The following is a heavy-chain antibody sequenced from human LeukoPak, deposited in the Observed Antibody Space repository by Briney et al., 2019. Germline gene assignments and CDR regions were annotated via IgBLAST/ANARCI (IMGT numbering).Heavy chain of an antibody. CDR3: ARPDRYYMDV. Sequence: KPSETLSLTCTVSGGSISSSSYYWGCIRQPPGKGLEWIGSIYYSGSTYYNPSLKSRVTISVDTSKNQFSLKLSSVTAADTAVYYCARPDRYYMDVWGKGTTVTVSS. J-gene: IGHJ6*03. D-gene: IGHD3-16*02. CDR1: GGSISSSSYY. CDR2: IYYSGST. V-gene: IGHV4-39*01.